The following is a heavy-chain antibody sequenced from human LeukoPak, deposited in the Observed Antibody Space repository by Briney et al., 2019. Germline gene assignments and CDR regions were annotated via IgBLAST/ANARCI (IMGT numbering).Heavy chain of an antibody. CDR1: GHSFTSYW. J-gene: IGHJ6*03. CDR3: ARHQIVVVPAATHYYYYYYMDV. V-gene: IGHV5-51*01. CDR2: INPGDSDT. D-gene: IGHD2-2*01. Sequence: GESLKISCKGSGHSFTSYWIGWVRQMPGKGLEWMGIINPGDSDTRYSPSFQGQVTISADQSISTAYLQWSSLKASDTAMYYCARHQIVVVPAATHYYYYYYMDVWGKGTTVTVSS.